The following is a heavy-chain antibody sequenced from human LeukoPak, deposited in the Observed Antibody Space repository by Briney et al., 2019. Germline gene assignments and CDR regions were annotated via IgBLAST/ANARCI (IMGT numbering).Heavy chain of an antibody. V-gene: IGHV1-2*02. CDR2: INPNSGGT. Sequence: ASVKVSCKASGYTFTSYYMHWVRQAPGQGLEWMGWINPNSGGTNYAQKFQGRVTMTRDTSISTAYMELSRLRSDDTAVYYCARDPWSGYYVHYYYGMDVWGQGTTVTVSS. CDR1: GYTFTSYY. J-gene: IGHJ6*02. CDR3: ARDPWSGYYVHYYYGMDV. D-gene: IGHD3-3*01.